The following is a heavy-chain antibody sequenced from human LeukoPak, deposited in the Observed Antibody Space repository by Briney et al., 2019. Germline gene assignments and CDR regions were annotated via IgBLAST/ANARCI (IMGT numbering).Heavy chain of an antibody. CDR2: IIGGGGST. CDR3: VRDHSGWSLDP. D-gene: IGHD6-19*01. V-gene: IGHV3-23*01. J-gene: IGHJ5*02. CDR1: GFPFSSHG. Sequence: GGSLRLSCAASGFPFSSHGMSWVRQAPGKGLEWVSGIIGGGGSTYYADSVKGRFTISRDNAKNSLYLQMNSLRAEDTAVYYCVRDHSGWSLDPGGQGTLVTVSS.